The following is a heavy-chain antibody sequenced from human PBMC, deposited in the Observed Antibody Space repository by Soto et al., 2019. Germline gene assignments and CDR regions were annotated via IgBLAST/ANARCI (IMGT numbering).Heavy chain of an antibody. Sequence: SETLSLTCTVSGGSISTYYWSWIRQPPGKRLEWVVYIYYTGSTNCNPSLRSLVTISVDTSKNQFSLKLSFVTAADTAVYYCARVESYDYDRSGHARDALDXRGR. CDR2: IYYTGST. V-gene: IGHV4-59*12. CDR3: ARVESYDYDRSGHARDALDX. J-gene: IGHJ2*01. D-gene: IGHD3-22*01. CDR1: GGSISTYY.